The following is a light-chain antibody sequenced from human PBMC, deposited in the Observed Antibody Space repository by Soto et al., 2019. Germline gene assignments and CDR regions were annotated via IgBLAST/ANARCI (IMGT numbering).Light chain of an antibody. CDR3: QHFGTAPPWA. CDR1: QSVSSY. Sequence: EISLTQSPAPLSLSPGERATLSCRASQSVSSYLAWYQQKPGQAPRLLISGASSRAAGIPDRFNGSGSGTDFTLTISRLEPEDFAVYYCQHFGTAPPWAFGQRTKVDIK. CDR2: GAS. V-gene: IGKV3-20*01. J-gene: IGKJ1*01.